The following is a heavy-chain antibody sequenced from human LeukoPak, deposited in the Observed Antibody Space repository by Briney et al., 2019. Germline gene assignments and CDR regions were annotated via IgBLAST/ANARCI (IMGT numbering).Heavy chain of an antibody. D-gene: IGHD1-26*01. Sequence: SETLSLTCSVSGGSISSYYWSWIRQPPGKGLEWIAYIYWTGITNYNPSLKSRVTILVDTSKNQFSLKLSSVTAADTAVYYCARHPAARHYDYWGQGTLVTPSA. CDR3: ARHPAARHYDY. CDR1: GGSISSYY. CDR2: IYWTGIT. V-gene: IGHV4-59*08. J-gene: IGHJ4*02.